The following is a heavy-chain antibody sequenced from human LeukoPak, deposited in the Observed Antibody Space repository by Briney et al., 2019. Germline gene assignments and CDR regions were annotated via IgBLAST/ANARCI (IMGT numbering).Heavy chain of an antibody. CDR3: ARAQVGASLGYVFDI. J-gene: IGHJ3*02. D-gene: IGHD1-26*01. CDR1: GFIVSNYA. V-gene: IGHV3-64*02. CDR2: ISSNGVTT. Sequence: AGGSLRLSCAVSGFIVSNYALHWVRQAPGKGLEYVADISSNGVTTYYVDSVKGRFAISRDNSRNTVYLQMGSLRAEDMAVYYCARAQVGASLGYVFDIWGQGTMVTVSS.